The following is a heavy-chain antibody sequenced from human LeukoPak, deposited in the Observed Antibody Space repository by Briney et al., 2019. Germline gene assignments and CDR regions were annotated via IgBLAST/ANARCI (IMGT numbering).Heavy chain of an antibody. CDR1: GGSISIYY. J-gene: IGHJ4*02. CDR3: AREYSSFDY. CDR2: IHQSGST. Sequence: SETLSLTCTVSGGSISIYYWSWIRQPPGEGLEWIGYIHQSGSTDYNPSLKSRVTISVDTSKNQLSLDLTSATAADTAVYYCAREYSSFDYWGQGILVTVSS. V-gene: IGHV4-59*01. D-gene: IGHD6-13*01.